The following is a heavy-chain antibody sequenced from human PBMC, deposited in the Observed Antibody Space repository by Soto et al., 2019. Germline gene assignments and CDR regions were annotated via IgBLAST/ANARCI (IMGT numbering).Heavy chain of an antibody. D-gene: IGHD2-2*01. CDR2: IWYDGSNK. Sequence: ESGGGVVQPGRSLRLSCAASGFTFSSYGMHWVRQAPGKGLEWVAVIWYDGSNKYYADSVKGRFTISRDNSKNTLYLQMNSLRAEDTAVYYCARDRDIVVVPAAPAFDIWGQGTMVTVSS. CDR1: GFTFSSYG. J-gene: IGHJ3*02. CDR3: ARDRDIVVVPAAPAFDI. V-gene: IGHV3-33*01.